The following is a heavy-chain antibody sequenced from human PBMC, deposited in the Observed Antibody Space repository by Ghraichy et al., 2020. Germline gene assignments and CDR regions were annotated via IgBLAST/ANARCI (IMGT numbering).Heavy chain of an antibody. CDR2: INPNSGGT. J-gene: IGHJ3*02. CDR1: GYTFTGYY. Sequence: ASVKVSCKASGYTFTGYYMHWVRQAPGQGLEWMGWINPNSGGTNYAQKFQGWVTMTRDTSISTAYMELSRLRSDDTAVYYCALGGIVSGTGAFDIWGQGTMVTVSS. D-gene: IGHD3-22*01. V-gene: IGHV1-2*04. CDR3: ALGGIVSGTGAFDI.